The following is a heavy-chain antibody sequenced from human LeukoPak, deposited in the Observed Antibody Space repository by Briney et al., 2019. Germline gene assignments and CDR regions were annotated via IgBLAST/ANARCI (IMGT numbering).Heavy chain of an antibody. CDR2: ISGSGAST. CDR1: GFTFSSYA. J-gene: IGHJ4*02. D-gene: IGHD3-22*01. CDR3: AKEYTSGYYPLSLDY. V-gene: IGHV3-23*01. Sequence: PGGSLRLSCAASGFTFSSYAMNWVRQAPGKGLEWVSTISGSGASTYYADSVKGRFTISRDNSKNTLYLQMNSLRAEDTAVYYCAKEYTSGYYPLSLDYWGQGTLVTVSS.